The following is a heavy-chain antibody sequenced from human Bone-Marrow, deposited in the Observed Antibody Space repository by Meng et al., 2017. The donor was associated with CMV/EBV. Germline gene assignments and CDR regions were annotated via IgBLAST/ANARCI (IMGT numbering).Heavy chain of an antibody. CDR3: ARGGGGLDH. D-gene: IGHD2-15*01. CDR2: MNPDSVNP. J-gene: IGHJ4*02. V-gene: IGHV1-8*03. Sequence: ASVKVSCKASGYTFTSYDINWVRQAAGQGLEWMGWMNPDSVNPGYAQKFQGRVTITRSTSISTVYMELSSLRSEDTAVYYCARGGGGLDHWGQGNLVTVSS. CDR1: GYTFTSYD.